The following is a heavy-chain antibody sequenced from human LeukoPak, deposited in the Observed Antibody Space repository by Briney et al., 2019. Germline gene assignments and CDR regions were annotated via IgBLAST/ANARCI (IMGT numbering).Heavy chain of an antibody. CDR3: ASWDPCNFSYGYTLGYYYMDV. CDR1: VGTFSIYA. J-gene: IGHJ6*03. D-gene: IGHD5-18*01. CDR2: IIPIFDTA. Sequence: SVKVSRKASVGTFSIYAISWVRQAPGQGLEWVGGIIPIFDTANYTQKFQGRVTITADKSTSTAYMELSSQRSEDTAVYYCASWDPCNFSYGYTLGYYYMDVWGKGTTVTVSS. V-gene: IGHV1-69*06.